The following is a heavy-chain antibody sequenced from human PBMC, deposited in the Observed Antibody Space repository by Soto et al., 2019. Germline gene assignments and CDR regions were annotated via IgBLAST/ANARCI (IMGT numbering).Heavy chain of an antibody. CDR3: AKVGDLRYNSRPYCYFDL. CDR1: GFTFSSYG. D-gene: IGHD6-13*01. V-gene: IGHV3-30*18. J-gene: IGHJ2*01. Sequence: QVQLVESGGGVVQPGRSLRLSCAASGFTFSSYGMHWVRQAPGKGLEWVAVISYDGSNKYYADSVKGRFTISRDNSKNTLYLQMDTLRAEDTAVYYSAKVGDLRYNSRPYCYFDLWGRGTLVTV. CDR2: ISYDGSNK.